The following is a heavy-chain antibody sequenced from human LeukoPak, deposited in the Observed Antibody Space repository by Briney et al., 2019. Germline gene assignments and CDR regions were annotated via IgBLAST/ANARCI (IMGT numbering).Heavy chain of an antibody. CDR3: ARGRWLQFSD. CDR1: GGSISNYY. Sequence: SETLSLTCTVSGGSISNYYWNWIRQPPGKGLEWIGYIYFTGSTNYNPSLKRRVTISLATSKNQFSLKLSSVTAADTAIYYCARGRWLQFSDWGPGTLVTVSS. D-gene: IGHD5-24*01. CDR2: IYFTGST. V-gene: IGHV4-59*01. J-gene: IGHJ4*02.